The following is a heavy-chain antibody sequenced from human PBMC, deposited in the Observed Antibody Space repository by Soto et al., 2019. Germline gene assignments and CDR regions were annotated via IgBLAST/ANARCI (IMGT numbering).Heavy chain of an antibody. CDR3: ARDPWIVATIVAVAGLGFDP. V-gene: IGHV1-18*01. Sequence: ASVKVSCKASGYTFNSYGISWVRQAPGQRLEWKGWISAYNGNTNYAQKIQGRVTMTTDTSTSTAYMELRSLRSDDTAVYYCARDPWIVATIVAVAGLGFDPWGQGTLVTVSS. D-gene: IGHD5-12*01. CDR1: GYTFNSYG. J-gene: IGHJ5*02. CDR2: ISAYNGNT.